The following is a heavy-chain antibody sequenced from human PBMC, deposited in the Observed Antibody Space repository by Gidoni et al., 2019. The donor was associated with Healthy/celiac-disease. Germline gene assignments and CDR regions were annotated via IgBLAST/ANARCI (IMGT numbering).Heavy chain of an antibody. J-gene: IGHJ6*02. V-gene: IGHV4-39*07. CDR2: IYYSGST. D-gene: IGHD4-17*01. Sequence: QLQLQESGPGLVKPSETLSLTCTVSGGSISRSSYYWGWLRQPPGKGLEWIGSIYYSGSTYYNPSLKSRVTISVDTSKNQFSLKLSSVTAADTAVYYCARGGMTTLLLSHYYYYGMDVWGQGTTVTVSS. CDR1: GGSISRSSYY. CDR3: ARGGMTTLLLSHYYYYGMDV.